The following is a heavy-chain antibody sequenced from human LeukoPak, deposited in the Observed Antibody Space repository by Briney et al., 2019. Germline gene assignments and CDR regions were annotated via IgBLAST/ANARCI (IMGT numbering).Heavy chain of an antibody. V-gene: IGHV3-33*01. Sequence: PGGSLRLSCAASGFTFSSYGMHSVRQAPGKGLEWVAVIWYDGSNKYYADSVKGRFTISRDNSKNTLYLQMNSLRAEDTAVYYCARGPLDYYYYFYMDVWGKGTTVTVSS. CDR1: GFTFSSYG. CDR2: IWYDGSNK. D-gene: IGHD1-1*01. CDR3: ARGPLDYYYYFYMDV. J-gene: IGHJ6*03.